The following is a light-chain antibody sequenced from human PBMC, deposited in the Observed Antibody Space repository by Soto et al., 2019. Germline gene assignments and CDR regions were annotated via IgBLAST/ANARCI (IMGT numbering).Light chain of an antibody. V-gene: IGKV3-11*01. CDR3: QHRSSTPFT. CDR2: DAS. J-gene: IGKJ3*01. Sequence: EIVLTQSPATLSLSPGERATLSCRPSRTIAIYLVWYQQKPGQAPRLLMYDASKRAPGIPARFGGSGSGPDFTLTISSLDAEDFAAYYCQHRSSTPFTFGPGTKVDIK. CDR1: RTIAIY.